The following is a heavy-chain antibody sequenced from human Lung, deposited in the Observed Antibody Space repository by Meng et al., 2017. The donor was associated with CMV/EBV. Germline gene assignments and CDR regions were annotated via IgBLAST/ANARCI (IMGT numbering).Heavy chain of an antibody. V-gene: IGHV3-53*01. CDR2: IYSGGGT. D-gene: IGHD4-23*01. Sequence: SXAASGFTVSSNYMTWVRQAPGKGLEWVSVIYSGGGTYYADSVKGRFTISRDNSKSAIYLQMNTLRAEDTAVYYCARVGWQQQHWFFDLWGRGTXVPVAS. J-gene: IGHJ2*01. CDR1: GFTVSSNY. CDR3: ARVGWQQQHWFFDL.